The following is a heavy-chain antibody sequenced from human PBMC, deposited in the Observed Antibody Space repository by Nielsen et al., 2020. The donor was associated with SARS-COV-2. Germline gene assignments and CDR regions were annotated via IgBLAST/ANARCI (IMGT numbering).Heavy chain of an antibody. CDR3: AREGITDAFDI. V-gene: IGHV3-74*01. CDR2: INSDGSST. Sequence: GGSLRLSCAASGFTFSSYWMHWVRQAPGKGLVWVSRINSDGSSTSYADSVKGRFTISRDNAKNSLYLQMNSLRAEDTAVYYCAREGITDAFDIWGQGTMFTVSS. J-gene: IGHJ3*02. D-gene: IGHD3-10*01. CDR1: GFTFSSYW.